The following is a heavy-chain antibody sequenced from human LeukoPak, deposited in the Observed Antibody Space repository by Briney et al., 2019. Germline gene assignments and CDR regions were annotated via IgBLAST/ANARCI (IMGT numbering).Heavy chain of an antibody. CDR3: AKGGYSYGSAVDY. J-gene: IGHJ4*02. V-gene: IGHV3-21*01. D-gene: IGHD5-18*01. CDR1: GFTFSSYS. CDR2: ISSSSSYI. Sequence: GGSLRLSCAASGFTFSSYSMNWVRQAPGKGLEWVSSISSSSSYIYYADSVKGRFTISRDNAKNSLYLQMNCLRAEDTAVYYCAKGGYSYGSAVDYWGQGTLVTVSS.